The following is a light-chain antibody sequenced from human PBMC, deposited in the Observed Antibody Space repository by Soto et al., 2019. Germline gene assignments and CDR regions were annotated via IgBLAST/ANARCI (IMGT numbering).Light chain of an antibody. CDR1: QSISSY. CDR3: QQSYSTPRT. V-gene: IGKV1-39*01. Sequence: DIQMTQSPSALSASVGDRVTITCRAIQSISSYLNWYQKKPGKAPKLLIYAASSLQSGVPSRFSGSASRTYFTLTISSLQPEYFATYYCQQSYSTPRTFGQGTKVEIK. CDR2: AAS. J-gene: IGKJ1*01.